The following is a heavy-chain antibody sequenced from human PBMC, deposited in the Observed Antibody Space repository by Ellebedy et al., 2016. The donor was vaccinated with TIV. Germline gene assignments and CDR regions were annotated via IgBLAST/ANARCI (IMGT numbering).Heavy chain of an antibody. CDR2: ISAYNDDL. J-gene: IGHJ4*02. CDR3: ARGPLSAAGDY. CDR1: GYTFNNYG. V-gene: IGHV1-18*04. Sequence: AASVKVSCKASGYTFNNYGISWVRQAPGHGLEWLGWISAYNDDLNYEKKLQGRLTMTTNTSTSTAYMELRSLKSDDTAVYNCARGPLSAAGDYWGQGTLVTVSS. D-gene: IGHD6-13*01.